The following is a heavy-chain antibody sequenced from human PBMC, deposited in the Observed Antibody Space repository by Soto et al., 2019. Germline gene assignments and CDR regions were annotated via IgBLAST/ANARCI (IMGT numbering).Heavy chain of an antibody. V-gene: IGHV3-30*18. CDR2: ISYDGSNK. D-gene: IGHD6-19*01. CDR3: AKARSGWYHDY. Sequence: QVQLVESGGGVVQPGRSLRLSCAASGFTFSRYGMHWVRQAPGKGLEWVAVISYDGSNKYYADSVKGRFTISRDNSKNTLDLQMNSLRAEDTAVYYCAKARSGWYHDYWGQGTLVTVSS. J-gene: IGHJ4*02. CDR1: GFTFSRYG.